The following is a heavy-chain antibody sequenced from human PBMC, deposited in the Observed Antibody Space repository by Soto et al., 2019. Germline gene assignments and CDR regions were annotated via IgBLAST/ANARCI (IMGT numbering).Heavy chain of an antibody. CDR2: IFFSGIT. J-gene: IGHJ6*02. V-gene: IGHV4-31*03. D-gene: IGHD3-16*01. CDR3: GITFVPYGMDV. CDR1: GGSINSGGYY. Sequence: SETLSLTCSVSGGSINSGGYYWTWVRQHPGKGLEWIGYIFFSGITYYNPSLKSRVTISVDMSKNQFFLNLRSVTVADTAVYFCGITFVPYGMDVWGQGTTVTVSS.